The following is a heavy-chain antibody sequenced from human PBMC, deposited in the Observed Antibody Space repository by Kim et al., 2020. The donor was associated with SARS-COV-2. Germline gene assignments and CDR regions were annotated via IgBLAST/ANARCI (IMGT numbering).Heavy chain of an antibody. CDR1: GGTFSSYT. CDR3: ARDMYDSSGFLRY. CDR2: IIPILGIA. V-gene: IGHV1-69*04. D-gene: IGHD3-22*01. J-gene: IGHJ4*02. Sequence: SVKVSCKASGGTFSSYTISWVRQAPGQGLEWMGRIIPILGIANYAPKFQGRVTITADKSTSTAYMELSSLRSEDTAVYYCARDMYDSSGFLRYWGQGTLVTVSS.